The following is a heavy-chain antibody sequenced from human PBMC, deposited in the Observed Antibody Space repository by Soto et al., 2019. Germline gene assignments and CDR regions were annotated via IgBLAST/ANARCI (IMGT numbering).Heavy chain of an antibody. V-gene: IGHV1-18*01. CDR3: ARDSPEYYYDSSGYYEPATFDP. J-gene: IGHJ5*02. D-gene: IGHD3-22*01. CDR2: ISAYNGNT. CDR1: GYTFTSYG. Sequence: GASVKVSCKASGYTFTSYGISWVRQAPGQGLEWMGWISAYNGNTNYAQKLQGRVTMTTDTSTSTAYMELRSLRSDDTAVYYCARDSPEYYYDSSGYYEPATFDPWGQGTLVTVSS.